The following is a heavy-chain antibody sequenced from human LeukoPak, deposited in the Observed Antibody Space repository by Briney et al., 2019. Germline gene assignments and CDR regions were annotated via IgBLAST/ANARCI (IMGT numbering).Heavy chain of an antibody. J-gene: IGHJ6*03. D-gene: IGHD2-21*01. CDR2: IYYSGIT. CDR3: ARRYLYYYYYMDV. V-gene: IGHV4-39*01. CDR1: GGSIRSSSYY. Sequence: SETLSLTCTVSGGSIRSSSYYWGWIRQPPGKGLEWIGTIYYSGITYYSLSLKSRVTISVDMSKNQFSLKLISVTAADTAVYYCARRYLYYYYYMDVWGKGTTVTISS.